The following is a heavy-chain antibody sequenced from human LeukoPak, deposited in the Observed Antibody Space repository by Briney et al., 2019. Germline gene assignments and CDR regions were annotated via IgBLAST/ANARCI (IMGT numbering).Heavy chain of an antibody. CDR3: ARENPRVIDSNHFDY. J-gene: IGHJ4*02. CDR1: GYTFTIYG. Sequence: ASVKVSCKASGYTFTIYGISWVRQAPGQGLEWMGWISAYNGNTNYAQKLQGRVTMTTDTSTSTAYMELRSLRSDDTAVYYCARENPRVIDSNHFDYWGQGTLVTVSS. D-gene: IGHD3-22*01. CDR2: ISAYNGNT. V-gene: IGHV1-18*01.